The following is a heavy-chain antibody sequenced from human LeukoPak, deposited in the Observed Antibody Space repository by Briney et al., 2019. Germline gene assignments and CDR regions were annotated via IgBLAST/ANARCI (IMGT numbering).Heavy chain of an antibody. D-gene: IGHD6-6*01. V-gene: IGHV4-59*11. CDR3: AGIGYSSSRPFWN. J-gene: IGHJ4*02. CDR1: GGSISSHY. CDR2: IYYSGST. Sequence: SETLSLTCTVSGGSISSHYWSWIRQPPGKGLEGIGYIYYSGSTNYNPSLKSRVTISVDTSKNQFSLKLSSVTAADTAVYYCAGIGYSSSRPFWNWGQGTLVTVSS.